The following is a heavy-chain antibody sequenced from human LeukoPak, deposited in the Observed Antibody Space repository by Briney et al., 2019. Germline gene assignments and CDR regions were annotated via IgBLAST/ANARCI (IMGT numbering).Heavy chain of an antibody. J-gene: IGHJ4*02. CDR3: AGGGATSFDY. D-gene: IGHD5-12*01. CDR1: GFTFNNYA. V-gene: IGHV3-74*01. Sequence: QPGGSLRLSCAASGFTFNNYAMHWVRQAPGKGLEWVSRLGYDGRGTNYADSVKGRFTISRDNAKNSLSLQMNSLRAEDTAVYYCAGGGATSFDYWGQGILVTVSS. CDR2: LGYDGRGT.